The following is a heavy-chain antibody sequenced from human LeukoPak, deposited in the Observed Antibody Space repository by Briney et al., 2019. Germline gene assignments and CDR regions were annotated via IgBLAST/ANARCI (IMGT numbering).Heavy chain of an antibody. V-gene: IGHV3-30*02. CDR3: AKVPTSYSSLDY. CDR1: GFTFSSYG. J-gene: IGHJ4*02. Sequence: GGSLRLSCAVSGFTFSSYGMHWVRQAPGKGLGWVAFIRYDGSNTYYADSVKGRFTISRDNSKNTLYLQMNSLRVEDTAVYYCAKVPTSYSSLDYWGQGTLVTVSS. D-gene: IGHD6-13*01. CDR2: IRYDGSNT.